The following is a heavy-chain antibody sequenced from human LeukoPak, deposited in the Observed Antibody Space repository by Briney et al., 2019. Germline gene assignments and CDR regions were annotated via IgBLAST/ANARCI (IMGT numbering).Heavy chain of an antibody. D-gene: IGHD1-1*01. Sequence: ASVKVSCKASGYTFTSYGISWVRQAAGQGLEWMGWISAYNGNTNYAQKLQGRVTMTTDTSTSTAYMELRSLRSDDTAVYYCARDSLGIPSGDAFDIWGQGTMVTVSS. J-gene: IGHJ3*02. CDR1: GYTFTSYG. V-gene: IGHV1-18*01. CDR3: ARDSLGIPSGDAFDI. CDR2: ISAYNGNT.